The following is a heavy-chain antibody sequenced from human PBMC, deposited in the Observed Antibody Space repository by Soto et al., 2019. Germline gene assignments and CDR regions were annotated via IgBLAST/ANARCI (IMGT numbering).Heavy chain of an antibody. CDR1: GFTFSSYA. V-gene: IGHV3-23*01. CDR2: ISGSGGST. D-gene: IGHD6-19*01. CDR3: ASRSSGWFFDY. Sequence: EVQLLESGGGLVQPGGSLRLSCAASGFTFSSYAMNWVRQAPGKGLEWVSVISGSGGSTYYADSVKGRFTISRDNSKNTLKLQMDSLGDEATAVYYCASRSSGWFFDYWGQGTLVTVSS. J-gene: IGHJ4*02.